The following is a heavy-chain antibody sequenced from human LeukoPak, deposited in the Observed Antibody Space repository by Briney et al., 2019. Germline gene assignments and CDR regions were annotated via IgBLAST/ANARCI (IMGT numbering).Heavy chain of an antibody. CDR1: GYTFRDYY. D-gene: IGHD5-24*01. V-gene: IGHV3-11*01. CDR2: ISSSGSIT. CDR3: ARDPGDGYSFSGFDY. Sequence: GGSLRLSCAASGYTFRDYYMSWIRQAPGKGLEWVSYISSSGSITYYADSVKGRFTISRDNAKNSLYLQMNSLRDEDTAVYYCARDPGDGYSFSGFDYWGQGTLVTVSS. J-gene: IGHJ4*02.